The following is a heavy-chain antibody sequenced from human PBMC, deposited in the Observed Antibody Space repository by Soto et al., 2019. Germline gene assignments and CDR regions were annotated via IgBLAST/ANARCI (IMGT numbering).Heavy chain of an antibody. CDR2: IIPIFGTA. J-gene: IGHJ3*02. V-gene: IGHV1-69*13. D-gene: IGHD5-12*01. CDR3: AGGRDGYNGAFDI. CDR1: GGTFSSYA. Sequence: GASVKVSCKASGGTFSSYAISWVRQAPGQGLEWMGGIIPIFGTANYAQKFQGRVTITADESTSTAYMELSSLRSEDTAVYYCAGGRDGYNGAFDIWGQGTMVTVSS.